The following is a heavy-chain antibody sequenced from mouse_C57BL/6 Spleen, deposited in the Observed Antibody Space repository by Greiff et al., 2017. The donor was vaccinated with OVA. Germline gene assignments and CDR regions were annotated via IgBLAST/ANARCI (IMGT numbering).Heavy chain of an antibody. D-gene: IGHD4-1*01. CDR3: ARVLTGYYFDY. V-gene: IGHV1-52*01. CDR2: IDPSDSET. J-gene: IGHJ2*01. Sequence: QVQLQQPGAELVRPGSSVKLSCKASGYTFTSSWMHWVKQRPIQGLDWIGNIDPSDSETHYNQKFKDKATLTVDKSSSTAYMQLSSLTSEDSAVYYCARVLTGYYFDYWGQGTTLTVSS. CDR1: GYTFTSSW.